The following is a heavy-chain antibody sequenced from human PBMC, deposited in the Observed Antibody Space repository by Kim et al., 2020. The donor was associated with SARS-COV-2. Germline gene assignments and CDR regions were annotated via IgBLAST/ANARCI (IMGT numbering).Heavy chain of an antibody. D-gene: IGHD3-22*01. CDR1: GFTFSSYS. J-gene: IGHJ6*02. CDR3: ARDMGYYYDSTGDYYYGMDV. V-gene: IGHV3-48*02. Sequence: GGSLRLSCAASGFTFSSYSMNWVRQAPGKGLEWVSYISSSSSTIYYADSVKGRFTISRDNAKNSLYLQMNSLRDEDTAVYYCARDMGYYYDSTGDYYYGMDVWGQGTTVTVSS. CDR2: ISSSSSTI.